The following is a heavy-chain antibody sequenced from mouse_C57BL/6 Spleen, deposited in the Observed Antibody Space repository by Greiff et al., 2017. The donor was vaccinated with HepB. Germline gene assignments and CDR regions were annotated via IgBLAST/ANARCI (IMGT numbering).Heavy chain of an antibody. V-gene: IGHV3-6*01. Sequence: ESGPGLVKPSQSLSLTCSVTGYSITSGYYWNWIRQFPGNKLEWMGYISYDGSNNYNPSLKNRISITRDTSKNQFFLKLNSVTTEDTATYYCARRGSNWDGYFDVWGTGTTVTVSS. CDR2: ISYDGSN. D-gene: IGHD4-1*01. CDR1: GYSITSGYY. J-gene: IGHJ1*03. CDR3: ARRGSNWDGYFDV.